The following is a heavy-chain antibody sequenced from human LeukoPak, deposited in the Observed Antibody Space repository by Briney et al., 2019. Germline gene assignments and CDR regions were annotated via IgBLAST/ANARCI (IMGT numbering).Heavy chain of an antibody. V-gene: IGHV3-48*03. Sequence: GGSLRLSCAASGFTFISFELNWVRQAPGRGLEWVSYSSSGGSAIYYADSVKGRFTISRDNAKNSLYLQMNSLRAEDTAIYYCVRDPSVDDDDYWGQGTLVTVSS. D-gene: IGHD1-1*01. CDR3: VRDPSVDDDDY. J-gene: IGHJ4*02. CDR2: SSSGGSAI. CDR1: GFTFISFE.